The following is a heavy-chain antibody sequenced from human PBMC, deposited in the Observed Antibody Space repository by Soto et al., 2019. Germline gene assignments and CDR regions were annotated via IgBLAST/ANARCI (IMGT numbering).Heavy chain of an antibody. D-gene: IGHD1-26*01. CDR2: ISSSSSYI. CDR1: GFTFSSYS. CDR3: ARARMWVGALSAYFDY. Sequence: GGSLRLSCAASGFTFSSYSMNWVRQAPGKGLEWVSSISSSSSYIYYADSVKGRFTISRDNAKNSLYLQMNSLRAEDTAVYYCARARMWVGALSAYFDYWGQGTLVTVSS. V-gene: IGHV3-21*01. J-gene: IGHJ4*02.